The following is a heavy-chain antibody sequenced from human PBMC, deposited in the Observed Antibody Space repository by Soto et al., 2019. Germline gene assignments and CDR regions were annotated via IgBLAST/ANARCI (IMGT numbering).Heavy chain of an antibody. CDR3: VGYGDYLKYYFDY. CDR2: IKQDGREN. D-gene: IGHD4-17*01. CDR1: GFTFSSYW. J-gene: IGHJ4*02. V-gene: IGHV3-7*01. Sequence: EVQLVESGGGLVQPGGSLRLSCAASGFTFSSYWMSWVRQAPGKGLEWVANIKQDGRENYYVDSVKGRFTISRDNAKNSLYLQMNNLRAEDTAVYYCVGYGDYLKYYFDYWGQGTLLTVSS.